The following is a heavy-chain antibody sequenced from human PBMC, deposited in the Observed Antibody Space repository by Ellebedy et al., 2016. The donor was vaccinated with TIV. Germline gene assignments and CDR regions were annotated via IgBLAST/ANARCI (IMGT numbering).Heavy chain of an antibody. CDR2: FTGSGGGT. V-gene: IGHV3-23*01. CDR3: ARDAKRGGIDF. D-gene: IGHD3-10*01. J-gene: IGHJ4*02. CDR1: GFTFGNYA. Sequence: GGSLRLSXAASGFTFGNYAMTWVRQAPGKGLEWVSSFTGSGGGTYYADSVKGRFTISRDNSKNTLYLQVNSLRAEDTAVYYCARDAKRGGIDFWGQGTLVTVSP.